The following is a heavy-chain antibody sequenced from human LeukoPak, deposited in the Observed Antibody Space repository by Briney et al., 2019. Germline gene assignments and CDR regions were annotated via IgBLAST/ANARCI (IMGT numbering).Heavy chain of an antibody. V-gene: IGHV1-69*06. CDR1: GGTFSSYA. CDR2: IIPIFGTA. CDR3: ARGPDYYYYMDV. Sequence: SVKVSCKASGGTFSSYAISWVRQAPGQGLEWMGGIIPIFGTANYAQKFQGRVTITADKSTSTAYMELSSLRSEDTAVYYCARGPDYYYYMDVWGKGTTVTVSS. J-gene: IGHJ6*03.